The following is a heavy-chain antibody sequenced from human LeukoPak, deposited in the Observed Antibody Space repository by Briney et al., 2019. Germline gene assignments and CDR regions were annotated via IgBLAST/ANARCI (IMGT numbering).Heavy chain of an antibody. CDR2: ISGSGGST. V-gene: IGHV3-23*01. D-gene: IGHD6-19*01. Sequence: GASLRLSCAASGFTFSSYAMSWVRQAPGKGLEWVSAISGSGGSTYYADSVKGRFTISRDNSKSTLYLQMNSLRAEDTAVYYCAKHPLAAVAGQFDYWGQGTLVTVSS. CDR3: AKHPLAAVAGQFDY. J-gene: IGHJ4*02. CDR1: GFTFSSYA.